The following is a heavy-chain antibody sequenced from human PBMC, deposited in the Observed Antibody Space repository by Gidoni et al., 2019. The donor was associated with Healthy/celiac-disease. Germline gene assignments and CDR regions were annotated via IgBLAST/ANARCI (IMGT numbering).Heavy chain of an antibody. CDR1: GGTFSSYA. Sequence: QVQLVQSGAEVKKPGSSVKVSCKASGGTFSSYAISWVRQAPGQGLEWMGRIIPILGIANYAQKFQGRVTITADKSTSTAYMELSSLRSEDTAVYYCARGVGGVVVVVAATHDAFDIWGQGTMVTVSS. CDR3: ARGVGGVVVVVAATHDAFDI. CDR2: IIPILGIA. D-gene: IGHD2-15*01. J-gene: IGHJ3*02. V-gene: IGHV1-69*04.